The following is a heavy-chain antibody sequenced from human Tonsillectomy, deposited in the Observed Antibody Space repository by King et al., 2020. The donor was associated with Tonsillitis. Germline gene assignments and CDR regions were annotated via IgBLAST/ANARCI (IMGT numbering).Heavy chain of an antibody. J-gene: IGHJ4*02. D-gene: IGHD3-16*01. CDR2: ISGGGSTI. Sequence: VQLVESGGGLVQPGGSLRLSCVASGFTFSSYEMNWVRQAPGKGLEWVSYISGGGSTIYYADSVKGRFTISRDNATNSLYLQLNSLRAEDTAAYYCARFGREDYWGQGTLVTVSS. CDR3: ARFGREDY. V-gene: IGHV3-48*03. CDR1: GFTFSSYE.